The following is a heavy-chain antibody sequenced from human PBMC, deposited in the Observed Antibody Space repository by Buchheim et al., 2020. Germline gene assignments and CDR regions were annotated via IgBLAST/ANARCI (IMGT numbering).Heavy chain of an antibody. D-gene: IGHD2-15*01. CDR2: TRQDGREY. CDR3: ARGGTWDSYYFGMDV. Sequence: EVRLVESGGDLVQPGGSLRLSCAPSVFTFSDYWMWWVRQAPGKGLEWVANTRQDGREYYYVDSVKGRFTISRDNAKKLLYLQMNSLRAEGTAVYYCARGGTWDSYYFGMDVWGQGTT. V-gene: IGHV3-7*01. CDR1: VFTFSDYW. J-gene: IGHJ6*02.